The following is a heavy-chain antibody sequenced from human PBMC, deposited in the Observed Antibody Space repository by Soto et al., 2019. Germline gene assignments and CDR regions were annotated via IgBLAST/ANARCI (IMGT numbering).Heavy chain of an antibody. CDR1: GFTFSSYS. CDR2: ISSSSSTI. CDR3: ARDHCSGGSCYSHFDY. Sequence: GGSLRLSCAASGFTFSSYSMNWVRQAPGKGLEWVSYISSSSSTIYYADTVKGRFTISRDNAKNSLYLQMNSLRAEDTALYYCARDHCSGGSCYSHFDYWGQGTLVTVSS. J-gene: IGHJ4*02. V-gene: IGHV3-48*01. D-gene: IGHD2-15*01.